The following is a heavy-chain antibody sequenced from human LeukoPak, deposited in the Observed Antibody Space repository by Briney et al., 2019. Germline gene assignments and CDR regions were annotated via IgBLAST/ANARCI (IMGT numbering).Heavy chain of an antibody. CDR1: GGSISSYY. D-gene: IGHD2-15*01. CDR2: IYYSGST. J-gene: IGHJ3*02. Sequence: SETLSLTCTVSGGSISSYYWSWIRQPPGKGLEWIGYIYYSGSTNYNPSLKSRVTISVDTSKNQFSLKLSSVTAADTAVYYCARHGHCSGGSCYLGSFDTWAKGQWSPSLQ. CDR3: ARHGHCSGGSCYLGSFDT. V-gene: IGHV4-59*01.